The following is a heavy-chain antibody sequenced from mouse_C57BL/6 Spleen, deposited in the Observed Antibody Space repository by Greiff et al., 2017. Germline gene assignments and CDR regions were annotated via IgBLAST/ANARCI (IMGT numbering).Heavy chain of an antibody. D-gene: IGHD6-1*01. CDR1: GYAFSSSW. J-gene: IGHJ4*01. CDR3: ARAATFGAMDY. Sequence: VQLQQSGPELVKPGASVKISCKASGYAFSSSWMNWVKQRPGKGLEWIGRIYPGDGDTNYNGKFKGKATLTADKSSSTAYMQLSSLTSEDSAVYFCARAATFGAMDYWGQGTSVTVSS. V-gene: IGHV1-82*01. CDR2: IYPGDGDT.